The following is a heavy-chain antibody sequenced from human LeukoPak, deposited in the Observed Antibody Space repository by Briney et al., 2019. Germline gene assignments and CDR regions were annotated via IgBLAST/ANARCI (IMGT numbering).Heavy chain of an antibody. CDR1: GFTFSSYA. CDR2: ISYDGSNK. J-gene: IGHJ1*01. D-gene: IGHD4-17*01. CDR3: ARDGSVTTFFFRYFQH. Sequence: GGSLRPSCATSGFTFSSYAMHWVRQAPGKGLEWVAVISYDGSNKYYADSVKGRFTISRDYSKNTLYLQMNSLRAEDTAVYYCARDGSVTTFFFRYFQHWGQGTLVTVSS. V-gene: IGHV3-30-3*01.